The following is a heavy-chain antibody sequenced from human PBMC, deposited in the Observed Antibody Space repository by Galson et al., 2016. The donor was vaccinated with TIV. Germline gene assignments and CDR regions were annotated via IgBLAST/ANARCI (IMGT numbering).Heavy chain of an antibody. D-gene: IGHD2-21*02. J-gene: IGHJ4*02. Sequence: SLRLSCAASGFTFDDYDFSWVRQAPGKGLEWVSSINWNGASTGHAESVKGRFTISRDNAKNSLYLQMNDLRVEDTAFYHCAREVTCGGACYYFDFWGQGTLVTVSS. CDR2: INWNGAST. V-gene: IGHV3-20*01. CDR1: GFTFDDYD. CDR3: AREVTCGGACYYFDF.